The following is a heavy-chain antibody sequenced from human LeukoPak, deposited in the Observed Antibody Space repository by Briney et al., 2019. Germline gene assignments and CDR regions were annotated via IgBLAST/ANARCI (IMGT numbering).Heavy chain of an antibody. Sequence: SETLSLTCTVSGGSISSYYWSWIRQPPGKGLEWIGYIYYSGSTNYNPSLKSRVTTSVDTSKNQFSLKLSSVTAADTAVYYCAGALEGYNLHVDYWGQGTLVTVSS. D-gene: IGHD5-24*01. V-gene: IGHV4-59*01. J-gene: IGHJ4*02. CDR3: AGALEGYNLHVDY. CDR1: GGSISSYY. CDR2: IYYSGST.